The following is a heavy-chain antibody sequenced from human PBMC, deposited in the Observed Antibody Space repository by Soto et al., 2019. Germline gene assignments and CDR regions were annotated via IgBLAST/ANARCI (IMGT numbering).Heavy chain of an antibody. J-gene: IGHJ4*02. Sequence: XESLTISCKGSGYSFPSYWIGLVRQTPGNGLECMGFIYPGDSDTTYSPSFQGQVTISADKSTSTAFLQWTSLKASDTGMYYCARVDSSGCSEYWGQGTQVTVSS. V-gene: IGHV5-51*01. CDR2: IYPGDSDT. CDR1: GYSFPSYW. CDR3: ARVDSSGCSEY. D-gene: IGHD6-19*01.